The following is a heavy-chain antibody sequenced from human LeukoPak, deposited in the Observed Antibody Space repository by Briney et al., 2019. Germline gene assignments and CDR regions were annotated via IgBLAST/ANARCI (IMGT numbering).Heavy chain of an antibody. V-gene: IGHV1-18*01. CDR2: ISAYNGNT. CDR3: ARDTLGYCSSTSCLDAFDI. Sequence: ASVKVSCKASGYTFTSYGISWVRQAPGQGLEWKGWISAYNGNTNYAQKLQGRVTMTTDTSTSTAYMELRSLRSDDTAVYYCARDTLGYCSSTSCLDAFDIWGQGTMVTVSS. CDR1: GYTFTSYG. D-gene: IGHD2-2*01. J-gene: IGHJ3*02.